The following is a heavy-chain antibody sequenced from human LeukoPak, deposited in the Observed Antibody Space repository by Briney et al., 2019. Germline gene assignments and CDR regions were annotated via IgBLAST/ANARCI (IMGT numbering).Heavy chain of an antibody. J-gene: IGHJ4*02. CDR3: ARDPEYYYDSSGTLDY. V-gene: IGHV3-30*04. CDR1: GFTFSSYA. D-gene: IGHD3-22*01. CDR2: ISYDGSNK. Sequence: GGSLRLSCAASGFTFSSYAMHWVRQAPGKGLEWVAVISYDGSNKYYADSVKGRFTISRDNSKNTLYLQMNSLRAEDTAVYYCARDPEYYYDSSGTLDYWGQGTLVTVSS.